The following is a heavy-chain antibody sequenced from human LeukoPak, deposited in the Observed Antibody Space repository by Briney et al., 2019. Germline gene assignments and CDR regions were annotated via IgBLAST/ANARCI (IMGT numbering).Heavy chain of an antibody. J-gene: IGHJ4*02. D-gene: IGHD1-1*01. CDR2: MYYGGSS. V-gene: IGHV4-59*02. Sequence: SETLSLTCNVSGGSVSHYYWSWIRQPPGRGLEWIGYMYYGGSSNYNPSLKSRVTISIDTSKNQFSLKLNSVTAADTAVYYCAGPTYMSATGYFDYWGQGILVTVSS. CDR1: GGSVSHYY. CDR3: AGPTYMSATGYFDY.